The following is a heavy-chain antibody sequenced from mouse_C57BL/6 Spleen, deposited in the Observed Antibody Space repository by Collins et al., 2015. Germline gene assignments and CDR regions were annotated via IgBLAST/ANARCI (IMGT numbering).Heavy chain of an antibody. CDR3: ARDYGDYPFAY. J-gene: IGHJ3*01. D-gene: IGHD2-13*01. CDR2: ISYDGSN. Sequence: DVQLQESGPGLVNLLSLLSLTCSVTGYSITSGYYWNWIRQFPGNKLEWMGYISYDGSNNYNPSLENRISITRDTSKNQFFLKLNSVTTEDTATYFCARDYGDYPFAYWGQGTLVTVSA. CDR1: GYSITSGYY. V-gene: IGHV3-6*01.